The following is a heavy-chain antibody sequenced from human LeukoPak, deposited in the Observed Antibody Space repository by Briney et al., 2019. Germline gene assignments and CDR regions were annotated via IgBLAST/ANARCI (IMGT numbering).Heavy chain of an antibody. J-gene: IGHJ4*02. V-gene: IGHV3-23*01. CDR2: ISGSGGST. D-gene: IGHD2/OR15-2a*01. CDR3: AKDLSGGYFHYFDY. Sequence: GASLRLSCAASGFTFSSYAMSWVRQAPGKGLEWVSAISGSGGSTYYADSVKGRFTISRDNSKNTLYLQMNSLRAEDTAVYYCAKDLSGGYFHYFDYWGQGTLVTVSS. CDR1: GFTFSSYA.